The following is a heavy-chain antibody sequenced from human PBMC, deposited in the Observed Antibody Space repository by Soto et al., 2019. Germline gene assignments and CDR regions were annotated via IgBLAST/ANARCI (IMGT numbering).Heavy chain of an antibody. CDR2: ITPSSGST. CDR1: GYTFTTYY. Sequence: QVQLVQSGAEVKNPGASVKVSCKASGYTFTTYYMHWLRQARGQGLEWMGIITPSSGSTRYEQKWQDRVTMTMDTSTSTVYMELSSLRSEETAVYYCARVVSTKPAPIDYCGQGTLVTVSS. J-gene: IGHJ4*02. V-gene: IGHV1-46*04. D-gene: IGHD2-8*01. CDR3: ARVVSTKPAPIDY.